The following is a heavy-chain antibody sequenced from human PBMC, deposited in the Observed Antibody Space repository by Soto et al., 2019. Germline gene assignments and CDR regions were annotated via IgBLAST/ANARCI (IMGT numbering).Heavy chain of an antibody. Sequence: ASVKVSCKASGGTFSSYTSSWVRQAPGQGLEWMGRIIPILGIANYAQKFQGRVTITADKSTRTAYMELSSLRSEDTAVYYCARPETYYYDSSGFDWGQGTLVTVSS. CDR1: GGTFSSYT. CDR2: IIPILGIA. V-gene: IGHV1-69*02. J-gene: IGHJ4*02. CDR3: ARPETYYYDSSGFD. D-gene: IGHD3-22*01.